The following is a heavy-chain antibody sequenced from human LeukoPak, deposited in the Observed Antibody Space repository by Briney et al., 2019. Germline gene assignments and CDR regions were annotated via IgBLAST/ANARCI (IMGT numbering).Heavy chain of an antibody. CDR3: ARDLLGYCSGGSCPPAGWFDP. D-gene: IGHD2-15*01. CDR2: INHSGST. CDR1: GGSFSGYY. J-gene: IGHJ5*02. Sequence: SETLSLTCAVYGGSFSGYYWSWIRQPPGKGLEWIGEINHSGSTNYNPSLKSRVTISVDTSKNQFSLKLSSVTAADTAVYYCARDLLGYCSGGSCPPAGWFDPWGQGTLVTVSS. V-gene: IGHV4-34*01.